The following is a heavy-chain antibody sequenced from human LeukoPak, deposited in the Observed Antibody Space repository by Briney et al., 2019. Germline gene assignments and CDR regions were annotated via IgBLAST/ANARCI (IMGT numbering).Heavy chain of an antibody. Sequence: GGSLRLSCAASGFTFSSYWMSWVRQTPGKGLEWVANIKQDGSEKYYVDSVKGRFTISRDNAKNSLYLQMNSLRAEDTAVYYCAIQQWLASPIDYWGQGTLVTVSS. D-gene: IGHD6-19*01. V-gene: IGHV3-7*01. J-gene: IGHJ4*02. CDR3: AIQQWLASPIDY. CDR2: IKQDGSEK. CDR1: GFTFSSYW.